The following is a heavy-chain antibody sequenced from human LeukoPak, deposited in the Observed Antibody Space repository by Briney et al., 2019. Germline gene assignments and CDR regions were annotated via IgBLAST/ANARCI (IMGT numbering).Heavy chain of an antibody. CDR1: GGSISSGYY. CDR3: ARFYYGDFNFDY. V-gene: IGHV4-38-2*01. D-gene: IGHD4-17*01. CDR2: IFHSGST. Sequence: SETLSLTCGVSGGSISSGYYWGWIRQPPGKGLEWIGGIFHSGSTYYNPSLKSRVTISVDTSKNQFSLRLNSVTAADTAMYYGARFYYGDFNFDYWGQGTLVTVSS. J-gene: IGHJ4*02.